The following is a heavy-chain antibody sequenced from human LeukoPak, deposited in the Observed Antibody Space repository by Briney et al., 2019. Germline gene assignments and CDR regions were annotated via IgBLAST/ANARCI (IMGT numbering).Heavy chain of an antibody. CDR1: GGSISSYY. J-gene: IGHJ3*02. CDR2: IYYSGST. Sequence: SETLSLTCTASGGSISSYYWSWIRQPPGKGLEGIGYIYYSGSTNYNPSLKSRVTISVDTSKNQFSLKLSSVTAADTAVYYCAREFQYYYDSSGSGGIDIWGQGTMVTVSS. CDR3: AREFQYYYDSSGSGGIDI. V-gene: IGHV4-59*01. D-gene: IGHD3-22*01.